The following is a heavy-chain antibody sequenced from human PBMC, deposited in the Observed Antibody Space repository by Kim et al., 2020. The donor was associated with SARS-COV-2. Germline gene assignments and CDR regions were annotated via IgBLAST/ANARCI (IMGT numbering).Heavy chain of an antibody. V-gene: IGHV7-4-1*02. J-gene: IGHJ3*02. Sequence: ASVKVSCKASGYTFNGYGIHWVRQAPGQGLEWMGWLNTYTGSPIYAQGFRGRFVFSLDTSVSTTSLQISSLKAEDTAVFYCARDRQGYCGSSTCYSGSGAFDIWGQGTMVTFSS. CDR1: GYTFNGYG. D-gene: IGHD2-15*01. CDR2: LNTYTGSP. CDR3: ARDRQGYCGSSTCYSGSGAFDI.